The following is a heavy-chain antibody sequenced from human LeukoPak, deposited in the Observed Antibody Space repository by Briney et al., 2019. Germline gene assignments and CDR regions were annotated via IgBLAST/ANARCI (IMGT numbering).Heavy chain of an antibody. J-gene: IGHJ4*02. CDR3: ARGVAVAGTLTS. CDR2: ISYDGSNK. V-gene: IGHV3-30*03. D-gene: IGHD6-19*01. CDR1: GFTFSSYG. Sequence: GGSLRLSCAASGFTFSSYGMHWVRQAPGKGLEWVAVISYDGSNKYYADSVKGRFTISRDNSKNTLYLQMNSLRAEDTAVYYCARGVAVAGTLTSWGQGTLVTVSS.